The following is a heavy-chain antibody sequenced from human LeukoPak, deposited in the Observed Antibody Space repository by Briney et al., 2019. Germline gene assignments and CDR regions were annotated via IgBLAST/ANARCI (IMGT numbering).Heavy chain of an antibody. CDR2: IWYDGADK. V-gene: IGHV3-33*01. Sequence: GSLRLSCAASGFTFSHYGMHWGRQAPGKGLEGVAVIWYDGADKYYADSVKGRFTISRDDAKHTVYLQMNTLRAEDTAVYYCARGWYYDILAGPQGADFWGQGTLVTVSS. D-gene: IGHD3-9*01. CDR3: ARGWYYDILAGPQGADF. J-gene: IGHJ4*02. CDR1: GFTFSHYG.